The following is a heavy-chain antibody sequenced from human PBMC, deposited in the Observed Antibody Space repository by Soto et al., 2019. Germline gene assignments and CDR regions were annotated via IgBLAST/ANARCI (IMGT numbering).Heavy chain of an antibody. D-gene: IGHD1-26*01. CDR3: ARFSGSYNDRYFDY. CDR2: INHSGST. Sequence: SETLSLTCAVYGGSFSGYYWSWIRQPPGKGLEWIGEINHSGSTNYNPSLKSRVTISVDTSNNQFSLKLQSATAADTAVYYCARFSGSYNDRYFDYWGQGTRVTVSS. CDR1: GGSFSGYY. V-gene: IGHV4-34*01. J-gene: IGHJ4*02.